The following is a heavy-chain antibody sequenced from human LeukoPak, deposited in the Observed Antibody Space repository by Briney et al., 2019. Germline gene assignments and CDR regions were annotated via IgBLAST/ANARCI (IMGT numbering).Heavy chain of an antibody. CDR1: GGSISSSSYH. V-gene: IGHV4-39*01. CDR2: IYYSGST. D-gene: IGHD6-19*01. J-gene: IGHJ4*02. CDR3: ARLSSSGWQFDY. Sequence: SETLSLTCTVSGGSISSSSYHWGWIRQPPGKGLEWIGSIYYSGSTYYNPSLKSRVTISVDTSKNQFSLKLSSVTAADTAVYYCARLSSSGWQFDYWGQGTLVTVSS.